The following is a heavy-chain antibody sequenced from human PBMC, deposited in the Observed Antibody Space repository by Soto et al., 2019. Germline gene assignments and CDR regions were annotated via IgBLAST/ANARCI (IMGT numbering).Heavy chain of an antibody. CDR2: ISYDGSNK. V-gene: IGHV3-30-3*01. J-gene: IGHJ3*02. CDR3: ARAPAHYYDSSGYHYIREDAFDI. CDR1: GFTFSSYA. D-gene: IGHD3-22*01. Sequence: QVQLVESGGGVVQPGRSLRLSCAASGFTFSSYAMHWVRQAPGKGLEWVAVISYDGSNKYYADSVKGRFTISRDNSKNKLYLQMNSLRAEDTAVYYCARAPAHYYDSSGYHYIREDAFDIWGQGTMVTVSS.